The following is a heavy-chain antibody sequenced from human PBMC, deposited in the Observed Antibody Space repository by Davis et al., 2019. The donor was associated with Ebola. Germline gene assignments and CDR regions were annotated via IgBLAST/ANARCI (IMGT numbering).Heavy chain of an antibody. D-gene: IGHD3-10*01. Sequence: GESLKISCVASGFTFDNYGFHWVRQAPGKGLEWVAAISFDGNLKYLTDSVKGRFGISRDNSEITLYLQMSSLSVEDTAVYYCGRDRVWFAGMDVWGQGTTVTVSS. J-gene: IGHJ6*02. V-gene: IGHV3-30*03. CDR1: GFTFDNYG. CDR2: ISFDGNLK. CDR3: GRDRVWFAGMDV.